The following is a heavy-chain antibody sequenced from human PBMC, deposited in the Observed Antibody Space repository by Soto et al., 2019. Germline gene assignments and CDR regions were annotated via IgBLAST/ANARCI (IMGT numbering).Heavy chain of an antibody. D-gene: IGHD4-17*01. V-gene: IGHV4-31*03. CDR2: IYYSGST. Sequence: SESLSLSCTVSGGSISSGGYYWRWIRQHPGKGLEWIGYIYYSGSTYYNPSLKSRVTISVDTSKNQFSLKLSSVTAADTAVYYCAREAMTTVNYYYHDMDVWGQGTTVTVS. J-gene: IGHJ6*02. CDR3: AREAMTTVNYYYHDMDV. CDR1: GGSISSGGYY.